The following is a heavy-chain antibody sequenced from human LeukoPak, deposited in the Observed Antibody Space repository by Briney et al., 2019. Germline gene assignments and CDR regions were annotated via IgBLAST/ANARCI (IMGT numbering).Heavy chain of an antibody. Sequence: PSETLSLTCTVSGYSISSGYYWGWIRQPPGKGLEWIGSIYHSGSTYYNPSLKSRVTISVDTSKNQFSLKLSSVTAADTAVYYCARGRGHYDSSGYYYEGDAFDIWGQGTMVTVSS. CDR1: GYSISSGYY. D-gene: IGHD3-22*01. CDR2: IYHSGST. CDR3: ARGRGHYDSSGYYYEGDAFDI. V-gene: IGHV4-38-2*02. J-gene: IGHJ3*02.